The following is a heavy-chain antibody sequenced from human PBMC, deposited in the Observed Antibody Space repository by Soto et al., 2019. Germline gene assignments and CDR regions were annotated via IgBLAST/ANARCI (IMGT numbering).Heavy chain of an antibody. Sequence: EVQLVESGGGLVQPGRSLRLSCEASGFTFDDYAMHWVRQAPVKGVEWVSGISWNSGSIGYANSVEGRFTISRDNAKNALYLQMNSLRAEDTGLYYCGKDISIEVETRGAIDYWGQGTLVTVSS. CDR2: ISWNSGSI. J-gene: IGHJ4*02. CDR3: GKDISIEVETRGAIDY. CDR1: GFTFDDYA. V-gene: IGHV3-9*01. D-gene: IGHD3-10*01.